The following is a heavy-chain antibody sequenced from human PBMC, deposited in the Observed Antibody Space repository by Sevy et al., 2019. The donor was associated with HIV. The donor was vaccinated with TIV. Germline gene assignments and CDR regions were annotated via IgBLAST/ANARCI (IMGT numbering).Heavy chain of an antibody. J-gene: IGHJ3*02. Sequence: ASVKVSCKTSGGTFDTYSISWMRQAPGQGLEWMGGITPFFRTASYAQKFQGRVTITADESTGTAYMELSSVRSEDSAVYYCAGDRDITFGGGDAFDIWGQGTMVTVSS. CDR1: GGTFDTYS. V-gene: IGHV1-69*13. CDR3: AGDRDITFGGGDAFDI. D-gene: IGHD3-16*01. CDR2: ITPFFRTA.